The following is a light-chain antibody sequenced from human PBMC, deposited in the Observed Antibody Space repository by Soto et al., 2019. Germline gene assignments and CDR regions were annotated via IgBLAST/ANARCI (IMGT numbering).Light chain of an antibody. J-gene: IGKJ1*01. CDR3: QQSYSSPGT. CDR2: AAS. CDR1: QSIDRY. V-gene: IGKV1-39*01. Sequence: DIQMTQSPSSVSASVGERVTIACRASQSIDRYLNWYQHKPGKAPYLLIYAASHLRSGVPTRFSGSGTGTSFTLPISSLQYEDLATYYCQQSYSSPGTFGRGTKVELK.